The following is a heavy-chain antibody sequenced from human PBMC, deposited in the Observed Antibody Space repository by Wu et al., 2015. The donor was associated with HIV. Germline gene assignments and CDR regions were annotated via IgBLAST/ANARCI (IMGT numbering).Heavy chain of an antibody. Sequence: QVQLVQSGAEVKKPGASVKVSCKASGYTFTSYDINWVRQAPGQGLEWMGWMNPNSGNTGYAQKFQGRVTITADESTSTAYMELSSLRSEDTAVYYCARDYRSYFDYWGQGTLVTVSS. CDR3: ARDYRSYFDY. D-gene: IGHD1-26*01. CDR2: MNPNSGNT. V-gene: IGHV1-8*01. CDR1: GYTFTSYD. J-gene: IGHJ4*02.